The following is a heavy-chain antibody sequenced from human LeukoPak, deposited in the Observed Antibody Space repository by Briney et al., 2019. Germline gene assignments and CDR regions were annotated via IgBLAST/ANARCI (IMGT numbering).Heavy chain of an antibody. CDR3: AKDQDWNYEEGYFDY. CDR2: ISGGGGRT. CDR1: GLTFSSTT. Sequence: PGGSLRLSCAASGLTFSSTTMTGVRQAPGKGLEWVSVISGGGGRTYYGDSVKGRFTISKDNSKNTLYLQMNSLRAEDTAVYYCAKDQDWNYEEGYFDYWGQGTLVTVSS. D-gene: IGHD1-7*01. V-gene: IGHV3-23*01. J-gene: IGHJ4*02.